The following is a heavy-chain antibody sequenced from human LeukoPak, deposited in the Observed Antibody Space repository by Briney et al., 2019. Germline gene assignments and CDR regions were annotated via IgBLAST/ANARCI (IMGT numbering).Heavy chain of an antibody. V-gene: IGHV4-59*01. CDR3: AREQRADAFFDY. J-gene: IGHJ4*02. Sequence: SETLSLTCTVSGGSINDNYWSWIRQSPGKGLEWIGHIHYSGNTIYNPSLKGRVTISVDTSKNQFSLRLSSVTAADTAVYYCAREQRADAFFDYWGQGILVTVSS. CDR1: GGSINDNY. D-gene: IGHD1-1*01. CDR2: IHYSGNT.